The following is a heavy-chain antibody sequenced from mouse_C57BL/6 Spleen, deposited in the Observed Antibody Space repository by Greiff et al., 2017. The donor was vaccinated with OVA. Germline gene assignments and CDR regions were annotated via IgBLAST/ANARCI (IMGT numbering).Heavy chain of an antibody. CDR1: GYAFSSSW. CDR2: IYPGDGDT. J-gene: IGHJ1*03. V-gene: IGHV1-82*01. Sequence: QVQLQQSGPELVKPGASVKISCKASGYAFSSSWMNWVKQRPGKGLEWIGRIYPGDGDTNYNGKFKGKATLTADKSSSTAYMQLSSLTSEDSAVYFCARLLAYWYFDVWGTGTTVTVSS. CDR3: ARLLAYWYFDV.